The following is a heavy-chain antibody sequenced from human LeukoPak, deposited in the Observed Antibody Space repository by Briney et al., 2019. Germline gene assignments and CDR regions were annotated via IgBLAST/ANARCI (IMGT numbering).Heavy chain of an antibody. V-gene: IGHV1-46*01. J-gene: IGHJ5*02. Sequence: VKVSCKASGYTFTSYHIHWVRQAPGQGLEWMGKINPSGGSTSYAQKFQGRVTMTRDTSTSTVYMELSSLRSEDTAVYYCARDAGIAVATLMSNWFDPWGQGTLVTVSS. CDR2: INPSGGST. D-gene: IGHD6-19*01. CDR1: GYTFTSYH. CDR3: ARDAGIAVATLMSNWFDP.